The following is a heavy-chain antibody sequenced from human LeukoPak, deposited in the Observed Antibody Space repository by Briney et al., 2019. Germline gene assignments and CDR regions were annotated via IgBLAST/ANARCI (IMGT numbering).Heavy chain of an antibody. CDR2: IWYDGSNK. D-gene: IGHD3-22*01. CDR3: ARGSITIIVVDLGPFDY. V-gene: IGHV3-33*01. J-gene: IGHJ4*02. Sequence: GGSLRLSCAASGFTFSSNGTPWVRQAPGKGLEWVAAIWYDGSNKYYADSVKGRFTISRDKSKNPLYLQMNSLRAEDTAVYYCARGSITIIVVDLGPFDYWGQGTLVTVSS. CDR1: GFTFSSNG.